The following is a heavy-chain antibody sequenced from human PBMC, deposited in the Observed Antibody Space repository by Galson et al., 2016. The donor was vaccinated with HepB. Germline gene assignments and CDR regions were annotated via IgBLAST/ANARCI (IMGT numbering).Heavy chain of an antibody. CDR1: GGSISNYY. V-gene: IGHV4-59*08. Sequence: LSLTCTVSGGSISNYYWSWIRQPPGKGLEWIAYIHSSGSTNYDPSLKSRVIISVDKSKNQFSLNVNSVTATDTAVYYCARHDYDSSGYNWFDPWGQGTLVTVSS. CDR2: IHSSGST. CDR3: ARHDYDSSGYNWFDP. D-gene: IGHD3-22*01. J-gene: IGHJ5*02.